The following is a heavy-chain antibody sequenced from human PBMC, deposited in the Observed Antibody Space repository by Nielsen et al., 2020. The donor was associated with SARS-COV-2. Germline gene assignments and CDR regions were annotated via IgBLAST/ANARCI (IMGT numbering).Heavy chain of an antibody. CDR2: IYYSGST. V-gene: IGHV4-39*01. CDR3: ARRPISSGWYSGWYYGMDV. D-gene: IGHD6-19*01. J-gene: IGHJ6*02. CDR1: GGSISSSSYY. Sequence: SETLSLTCTVSGGSISSSSYYWGWIRQPPGKGLEWIGSIYYSGSTYYNPSLKSRVTISVDTSKNQFSLKLSSVTAADTAVYYCARRPISSGWYSGWYYGMDVWGQGTTVTVSS.